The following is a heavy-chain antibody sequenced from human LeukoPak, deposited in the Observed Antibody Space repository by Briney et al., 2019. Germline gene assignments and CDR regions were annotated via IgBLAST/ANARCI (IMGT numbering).Heavy chain of an antibody. CDR3: ARDKGMRDGFDV. CDR1: GYTFTNYY. Sequence: ASVTVSCKASGYTFTNYYIHWVRQAPGQGLEWVGIFNPSGGSPSYALKFQGRVTMTRDTSTSTVYMELSSLRSEDTAVYYCARDKGMRDGFDVWGQGTMVTVSS. CDR2: FNPSGGSP. D-gene: IGHD2-8*01. V-gene: IGHV1-46*01. J-gene: IGHJ3*01.